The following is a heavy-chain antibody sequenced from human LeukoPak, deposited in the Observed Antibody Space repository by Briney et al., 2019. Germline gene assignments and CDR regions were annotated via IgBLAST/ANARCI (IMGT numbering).Heavy chain of an antibody. V-gene: IGHV4-59*01. Sequence: PSETLSLTCTVSGGSISSYYWSWIRQPPGKGLEWIGYIYYSGSTNYNPSLKSRVTISVDTSKNQFSLKLSSVTAADTAVYYCARDRSSIFGVVIGPYYMDVWGKGTTVTVSS. CDR2: IYYSGST. CDR1: GGSISSYY. J-gene: IGHJ6*03. CDR3: ARDRSSIFGVVIGPYYMDV. D-gene: IGHD3-3*01.